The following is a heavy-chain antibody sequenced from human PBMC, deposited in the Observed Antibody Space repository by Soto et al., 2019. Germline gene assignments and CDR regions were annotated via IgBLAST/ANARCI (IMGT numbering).Heavy chain of an antibody. CDR3: ARASPDVTDV. D-gene: IGHD3-10*02. V-gene: IGHV4-30-4*01. Sequence: QVQLQESGPGLVKPSQTLSLTCTVSGGSISSGDYYCSWFRQPPGKGLEWIGYIYYSGSTYYNPSLKSRVTISVDTSKNQCSLKLSSVTAADTAVYDCARASPDVTDVWGQGTTVTGAS. CDR2: IYYSGST. CDR1: GGSISSGDYY. J-gene: IGHJ6*02.